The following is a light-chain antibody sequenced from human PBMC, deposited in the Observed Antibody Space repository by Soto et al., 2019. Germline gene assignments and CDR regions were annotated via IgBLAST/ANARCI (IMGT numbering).Light chain of an antibody. J-gene: IGKJ2*01. CDR2: GAS. CDR3: QKYDTSPYT. Sequence: ESVLSQSPATLSLSPGEGATLSCRSSQTVISNYLAWYQQKPGQAPRLLIYGASNRATGIPDRFRGSGSETDFPLTMSGVEPEDSAMYCCQKYDTSPYTFGQGTKLEI. CDR1: QTVISNY. V-gene: IGKV3-20*01.